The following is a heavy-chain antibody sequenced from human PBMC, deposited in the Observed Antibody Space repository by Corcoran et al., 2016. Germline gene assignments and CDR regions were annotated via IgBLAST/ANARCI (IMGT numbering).Heavy chain of an antibody. CDR1: GYTFTGYY. Sequence: QVQLVQSGAEVKKPGASVKVSCKASGYTFTGYYMHWVRQAPGQGLEWMGWINPNSGGTNYAQKFQGRVTMTRDTSISTAYMELSRRRSDDTAVYYCARSLPIVGATGTVFWFDPWGQGTLVTVSS. CDR2: INPNSGGT. J-gene: IGHJ5*02. D-gene: IGHD1-26*01. CDR3: ARSLPIVGATGTVFWFDP. V-gene: IGHV1-2*02.